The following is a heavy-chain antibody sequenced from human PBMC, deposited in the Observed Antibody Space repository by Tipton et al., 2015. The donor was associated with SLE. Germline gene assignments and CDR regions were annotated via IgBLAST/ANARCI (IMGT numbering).Heavy chain of an antibody. V-gene: IGHV4-34*01. CDR2: INHSGST. CDR3: ARAPSGGSSIAARPNWFDP. J-gene: IGHJ5*02. D-gene: IGHD6-6*01. CDR1: GGSFSGYY. Sequence: TLSLTCAVYGGSFSGYYWSWIRQPPGKGLEWIGEINHSGSTNYNPSLKSRVTISVDTSKNQFSLKLSSVTAADTAVYYCARAPSGGSSIAARPNWFDPWGQGTLVTVSP.